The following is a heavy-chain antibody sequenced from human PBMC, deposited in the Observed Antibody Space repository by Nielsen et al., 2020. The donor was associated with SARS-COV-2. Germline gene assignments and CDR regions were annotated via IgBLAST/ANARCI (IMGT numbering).Heavy chain of an antibody. J-gene: IGHJ4*02. V-gene: IGHV4-39*07. Sequence: SETLSLTCTVSSGSISGSSRYWAWIRQPPGKGLEWIGEIYHRGSTNYSPSLKTRVTISVDKSKNQFSLELRSVTAADTAVYYCARDCSCGLGSSPSYYFDYWGQGTLVTVSS. CDR3: ARDCSCGLGSSPSYYFDY. CDR2: IYHRGST. CDR1: SGSISGSSRY. D-gene: IGHD7-27*01.